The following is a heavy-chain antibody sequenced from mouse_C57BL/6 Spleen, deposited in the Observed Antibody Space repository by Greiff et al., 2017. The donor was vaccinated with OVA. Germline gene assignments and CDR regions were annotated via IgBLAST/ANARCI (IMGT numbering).Heavy chain of an antibody. CDR1: GYAFSSYW. CDR2: IYPGDGDT. D-gene: IGHD2-5*01. V-gene: IGHV1-80*01. J-gene: IGHJ4*01. Sequence: QVQLQQSGAELVKPGASVKISCKASGYAFSSYWMNWVKQRPGKGLEWIGQIYPGDGDTNYNGKFKGKATLTADKSSSTAYMQLSSLTSEDSAVYFCADSNYGYYAMDYWGQGTSVTVSS. CDR3: ADSNYGYYAMDY.